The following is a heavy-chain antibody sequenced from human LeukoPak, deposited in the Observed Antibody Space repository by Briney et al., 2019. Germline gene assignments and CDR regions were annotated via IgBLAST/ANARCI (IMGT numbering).Heavy chain of an antibody. CDR3: ASGPEEGQLDY. J-gene: IGHJ4*02. CDR2: INHSGST. CDR1: GGSFRGYY. Sequence: SETLSLTCAVYGGSFRGYYWSWIRQPPGKGLEWIGEINHSGSTNYNPSLKSRVTISVDTSKNQFSLKLSSVTAADTAVYYCASGPEEGQLDYWGQGTLVTVSS. V-gene: IGHV4-34*01.